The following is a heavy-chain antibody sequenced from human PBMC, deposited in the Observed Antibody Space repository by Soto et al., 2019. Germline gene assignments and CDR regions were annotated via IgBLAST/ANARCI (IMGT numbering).Heavy chain of an antibody. D-gene: IGHD3-3*01. CDR3: ARDEDYDFGSGNQRHYGMDV. CDR2: IIPIFGTA. V-gene: IGHV1-69*01. J-gene: IGHJ6*02. Sequence: GASVKVSCKASGGTFSSYAISWARQAPGQGLEWVGGIIPIFGTANYAQKFQGRVTITADESTSTAYMELSSLRSEDTAVYYCARDEDYDFGSGNQRHYGMDVWGQGTTVPVAS. CDR1: GGTFSSYA.